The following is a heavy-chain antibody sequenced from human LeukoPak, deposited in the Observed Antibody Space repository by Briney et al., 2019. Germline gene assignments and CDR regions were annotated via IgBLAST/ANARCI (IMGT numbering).Heavy chain of an antibody. CDR1: GYTFTSYD. CDR3: ARWTPGLGYCSSTSCYSAFNI. D-gene: IGHD2-2*02. J-gene: IGHJ3*02. Sequence: ASVKVSCKASGYTFTSYDINWVRQATGQGLEWMGWMNPNSGNTGYAQKFQGRVTMTRNTSISTAYMELSSLRSEDTAVYYCARWTPGLGYCSSTSCYSAFNIWGQGTMVTVSS. V-gene: IGHV1-8*01. CDR2: MNPNSGNT.